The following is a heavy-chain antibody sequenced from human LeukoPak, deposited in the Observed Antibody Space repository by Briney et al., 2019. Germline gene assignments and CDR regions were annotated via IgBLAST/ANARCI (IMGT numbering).Heavy chain of an antibody. CDR3: VREAGYCAPVCVKTNWFDP. Sequence: QPGGSLRFSCAASGFPFSSHAMSWVRQPPGKGLEWVAAISNGKTYYADSVRGRFAISRDDSTNTVYLHMNSLRDEDTALYHCVREAGYCAPVCVKTNWFDPWGQGTLVTVSS. D-gene: IGHD2-15*01. V-gene: IGHV3-23*01. CDR1: GFPFSSHA. CDR2: ISNGKT. J-gene: IGHJ5*02.